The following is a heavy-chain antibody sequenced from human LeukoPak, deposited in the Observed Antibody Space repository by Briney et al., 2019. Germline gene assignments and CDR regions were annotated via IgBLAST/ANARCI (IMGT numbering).Heavy chain of an antibody. Sequence: GGSLRLSCAASGFTFENYWMSWVRQVPRKGPEWVANIKQDGSVEHYLDSVKGRFTISRDNAKNSLFLQINSLIAEDTAVYYCARWAGVTDQWGQGTLVTVSS. J-gene: IGHJ4*02. D-gene: IGHD5-18*01. CDR3: ARWAGVTDQ. CDR1: GFTFENYW. V-gene: IGHV3-7*01. CDR2: IKQDGSVE.